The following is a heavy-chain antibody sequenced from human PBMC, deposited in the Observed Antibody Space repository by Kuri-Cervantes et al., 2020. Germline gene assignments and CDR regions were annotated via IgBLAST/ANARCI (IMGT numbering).Heavy chain of an antibody. CDR3: ATGSNWADY. D-gene: IGHD7-27*01. V-gene: IGHV1-3*01. CDR1: GYTFTSYA. Sequence: ASVKVSCKASGYTFTSYAMHWVRQAPGQRLEWMGWINAGNGDTNYAQKLQGRVTMTTDTSTSTAYMELRSLRSDDTAVYYCATGSNWADYWGQGTLVTVSS. CDR2: INAGNGDT. J-gene: IGHJ4*02.